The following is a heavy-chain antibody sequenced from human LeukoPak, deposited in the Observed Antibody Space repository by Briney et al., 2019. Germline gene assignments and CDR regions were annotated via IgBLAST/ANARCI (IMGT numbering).Heavy chain of an antibody. V-gene: IGHV3-11*04. J-gene: IGHJ4*02. Sequence: GGSLRLSCAASGFTFSDYHMSWIRQAPGKGLEWVSYISSSGGTISYADSVKGRFTISRDNAKNSLYLQMNSLRAEDTAVYYCARDPTDLEYYDSSGYYPDYWGQGTLVTVSS. D-gene: IGHD3-22*01. CDR1: GFTFSDYH. CDR2: ISSSGGTI. CDR3: ARDPTDLEYYDSSGYYPDY.